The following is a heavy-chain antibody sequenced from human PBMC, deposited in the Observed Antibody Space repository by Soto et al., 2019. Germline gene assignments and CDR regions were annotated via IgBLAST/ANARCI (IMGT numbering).Heavy chain of an antibody. J-gene: IGHJ4*02. V-gene: IGHV1-58*01. CDR1: GFTFSSSA. Sequence: SVKVSCKASGFTFSSSAVQWVRQARGQRLEWIGWIVVGSGNTDYAEKFQERVTITRDMSTSTAYMELSSLRSEDTAVYYCAAEPSPRGHGYWGQGTPVTVSS. CDR3: AAEPSPRGHGY. CDR2: IVVGSGNT.